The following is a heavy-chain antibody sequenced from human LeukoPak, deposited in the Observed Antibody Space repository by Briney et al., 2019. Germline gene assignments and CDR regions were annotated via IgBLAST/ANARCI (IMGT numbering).Heavy chain of an antibody. Sequence: GASVKVSCKASGYTFTGYYMHWVRQAPGQGLEWMGWINPNSGGTNYAQKFQGRVTMTRDTSISTAYMELSGLRSDDTAVYYCARFFSDYDFWSGYPDQNYYYYYMDVWGKGTTVTVSS. CDR3: ARFFSDYDFWSGYPDQNYYYYYMDV. J-gene: IGHJ6*03. D-gene: IGHD3-3*01. V-gene: IGHV1-2*02. CDR2: INPNSGGT. CDR1: GYTFTGYY.